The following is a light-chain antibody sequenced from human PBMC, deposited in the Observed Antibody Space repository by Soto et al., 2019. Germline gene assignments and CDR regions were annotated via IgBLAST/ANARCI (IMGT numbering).Light chain of an antibody. CDR2: DVS. Sequence: QSALTQPASVSGSPGQSITISCTGTSSDVGGYNYVSWYQQHPGKAPKLMIYDVSNRPSGVSNRFSGSKSGNTASLTISGLQAEDESDYYCSSYTSSSSPYVFVTGTKVT. J-gene: IGLJ1*01. V-gene: IGLV2-14*01. CDR3: SSYTSSSSPYV. CDR1: SSDVGGYNY.